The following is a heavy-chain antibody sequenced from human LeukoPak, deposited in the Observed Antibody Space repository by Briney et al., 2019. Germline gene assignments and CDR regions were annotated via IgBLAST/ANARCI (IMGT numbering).Heavy chain of an antibody. CDR3: ARGRSHGDGSGSYYDYFDY. CDR2: ISVYNGNT. D-gene: IGHD3-10*01. CDR1: GYNFTNYG. Sequence: ASVKVSCKAAGYNFTNYGISWVRQAPGQGLEWMGWISVYNGNTKYAQKLQDRVTMTTDTSTSTAYMELRSLRPDDTAVYYCARGRSHGDGSGSYYDYFDYWGQGTLVTVSS. J-gene: IGHJ4*02. V-gene: IGHV1-18*01.